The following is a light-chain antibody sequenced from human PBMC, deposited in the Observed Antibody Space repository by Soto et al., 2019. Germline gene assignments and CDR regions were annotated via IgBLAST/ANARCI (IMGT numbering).Light chain of an antibody. V-gene: IGLV1-44*01. Sequence: QSVLTQPPSASGTPGQRVTISCSGTSSNVGSNSVSWYHHLPGTAPNLLIYNSDQRPSGVPDRFSASKSDTSASLAISGLAYEDEADYYCAAWDDSLNSPLFGGGTQLTVL. CDR2: NSD. J-gene: IGLJ2*01. CDR3: AAWDDSLNSPL. CDR1: SSNVGSNS.